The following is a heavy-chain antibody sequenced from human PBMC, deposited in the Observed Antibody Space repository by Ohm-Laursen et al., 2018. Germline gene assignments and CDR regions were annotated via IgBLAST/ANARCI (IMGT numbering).Heavy chain of an antibody. Sequence: SLRLSCTASGFTFSSYWMSWVRQAPGKGLEWVANIKKDGSEKYYVDSVKGRFTISRDNATNSLYLQMDSLRAEDTAVYYCARVRYRSGLNYWGQGTLVTVSS. V-gene: IGHV3-7*01. D-gene: IGHD6-19*01. CDR1: GFTFSSYW. J-gene: IGHJ4*02. CDR3: ARVRYRSGLNY. CDR2: IKKDGSEK.